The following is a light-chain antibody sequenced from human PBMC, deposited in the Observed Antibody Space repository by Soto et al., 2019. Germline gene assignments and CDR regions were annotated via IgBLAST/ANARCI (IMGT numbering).Light chain of an antibody. Sequence: EIVLTQSPGTLSLSPGERATLSCRASQSVSSSYLAWYQQKPGQAPRLLIYGASSRATGIPDRFSGSGSGTDFTLTISRLEPEDFAVYYCQQYGSSCTFGGGTKVDIX. CDR1: QSVSSSY. CDR3: QQYGSSCT. J-gene: IGKJ4*01. V-gene: IGKV3-20*01. CDR2: GAS.